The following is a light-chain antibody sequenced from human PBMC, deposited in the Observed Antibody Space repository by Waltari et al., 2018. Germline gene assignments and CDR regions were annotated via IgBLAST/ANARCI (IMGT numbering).Light chain of an antibody. V-gene: IGLV2-23*01. Sequence: QSDLTQPASVSGSPGQALTITCTGSTRHVGGFYYVHWYKHHPAEAPKLMIYNNNERPSGVPNRFSGSKSGNTASLTISGLQAEDEADYYCCSYAGNSALLFGGGTKLTVL. J-gene: IGLJ2*01. CDR2: NNN. CDR3: CSYAGNSALL. CDR1: TRHVGGFYY.